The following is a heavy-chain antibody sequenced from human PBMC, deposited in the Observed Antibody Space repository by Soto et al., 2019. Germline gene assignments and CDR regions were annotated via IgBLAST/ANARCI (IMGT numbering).Heavy chain of an antibody. Sequence: QVQLQESGPGLVKPSQTLSLTCTVSGGSISTGGYYWTWIRQHPGKGLEWIGYIYYSGSTYYNPSLKSRVTISVDTSKNQFSLKLSSVTASDTAVYYCARGLSVTLFDNWGQGTRVTVSS. CDR2: IYYSGST. J-gene: IGHJ4*02. V-gene: IGHV4-31*03. D-gene: IGHD4-17*01. CDR3: ARGLSVTLFDN. CDR1: GGSISTGGYY.